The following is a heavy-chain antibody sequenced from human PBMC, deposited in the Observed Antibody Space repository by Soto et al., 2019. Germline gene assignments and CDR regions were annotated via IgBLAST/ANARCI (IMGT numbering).Heavy chain of an antibody. D-gene: IGHD4-4*01. V-gene: IGHV1-69*01. CDR2: TIPIFGTA. CDR3: ARGRTVTTLGYYYYGMDV. Sequence: QVQLVQSGAEVKKPGSSVKVSCKASGGTFSSYAISWVLQAPGPGLEWMGGTIPIFGTANYAQKVQGRVTITADESTSTAYMELSSLRSEDTAVYYCARGRTVTTLGYYYYGMDVWGQGTTVTVSS. CDR1: GGTFSSYA. J-gene: IGHJ6*02.